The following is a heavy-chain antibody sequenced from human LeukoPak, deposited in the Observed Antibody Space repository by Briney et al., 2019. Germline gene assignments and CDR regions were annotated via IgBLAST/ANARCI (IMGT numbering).Heavy chain of an antibody. V-gene: IGHV3-21*01. Sequence: GGSLRLSCAASGFTFSNYNMNWVRQAPGKGLEWVSSISSSSRYIYYADSVKGRFTISRDNSKDTLYLQMNSLRPENTALYYCAKEGHYVWGSYRPEWLKSWGQGTLVTVSS. D-gene: IGHD3-16*02. CDR2: ISSSSRYI. CDR1: GFTFSNYN. J-gene: IGHJ5*02. CDR3: AKEGHYVWGSYRPEWLKS.